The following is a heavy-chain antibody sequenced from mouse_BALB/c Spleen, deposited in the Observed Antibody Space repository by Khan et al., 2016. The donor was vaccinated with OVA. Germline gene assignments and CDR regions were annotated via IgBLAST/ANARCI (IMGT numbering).Heavy chain of an antibody. D-gene: IGHD1-2*01. CDR3: ARTARINY. V-gene: IGHV3-2*02. J-gene: IGHJ2*01. CDR2: ISYSGST. CDR1: GYSITSGYG. Sequence: EVKLQESGPGLVKPSQSLSLTCTVTGYSITSGYGWNWIRQFPGNKLEWMGYISYSGSTNYNPSLKSRISITRDTSKNQFFLPLNSVNTEDTATYYCARTARINYWGQGTTLTVSS.